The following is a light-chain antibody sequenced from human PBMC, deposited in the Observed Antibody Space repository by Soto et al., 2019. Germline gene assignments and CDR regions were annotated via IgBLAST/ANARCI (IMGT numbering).Light chain of an antibody. Sequence: EIVLTQSPGTLSLSPGERATLSCRASQTVRSNYLAWFQEKPGQAPRLLINGASSRAIGIPDRFSGDGSGTDFTLTISRLEPEDSAVYYCQQYGGSPKTFGQGTKVEIK. CDR2: GAS. J-gene: IGKJ1*01. CDR1: QTVRSNY. V-gene: IGKV3-20*01. CDR3: QQYGGSPKT.